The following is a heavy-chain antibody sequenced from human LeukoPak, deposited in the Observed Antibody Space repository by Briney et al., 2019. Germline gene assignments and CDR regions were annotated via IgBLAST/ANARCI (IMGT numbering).Heavy chain of an antibody. CDR3: AKDQGGYDSPSGAFDI. CDR1: GFIFSSLG. D-gene: IGHD5-12*01. J-gene: IGHJ3*02. V-gene: IGHV3-23*01. CDR2: ISGSGGNT. Sequence: PGGSLRLSCAASGFIFSSLGMHWVRQAPGKGLEWVSAISGSGGNTYYADSVKGRFTISRDKSKNTLFLQMNSLRAEDTAVYYCAKDQGGYDSPSGAFDIWGQGTMVTVSS.